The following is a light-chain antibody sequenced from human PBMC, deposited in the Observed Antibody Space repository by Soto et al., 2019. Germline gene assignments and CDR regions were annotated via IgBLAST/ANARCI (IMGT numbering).Light chain of an antibody. CDR3: QRYNNWPLT. V-gene: IGKV3-15*01. CDR1: QNVNSN. J-gene: IGKJ4*01. CDR2: DTS. Sequence: EIVLTQSPGTLSLSPGERATLSCRASQNVNSNHIAWYQQKPGQTPRLLIYDTSTRATGVPARFSGSRSGTEFTLTINSLQSEDFAVYYCQRYNNWPLTFGGGTKVDIK.